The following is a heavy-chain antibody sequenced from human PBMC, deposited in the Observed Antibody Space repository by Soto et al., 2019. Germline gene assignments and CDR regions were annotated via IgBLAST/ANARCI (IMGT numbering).Heavy chain of an antibody. V-gene: IGHV4-30-4*01. D-gene: IGHD3-10*01. CDR2: IYYSGST. J-gene: IGHJ4*02. Sequence: SETLSLTCTVSGGSISSGDYYWIWIRHPPGKGLEWIGYIYYSGSTYYNPSLKSRVTISVDTSKNQFSLKLSSVTAADTAVYYCASLPHYYGSGSYNYWGQGTLVTVSS. CDR1: GGSISSGDYY. CDR3: ASLPHYYGSGSYNY.